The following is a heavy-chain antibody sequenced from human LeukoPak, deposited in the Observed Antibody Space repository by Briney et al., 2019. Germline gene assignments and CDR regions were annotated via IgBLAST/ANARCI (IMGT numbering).Heavy chain of an antibody. CDR2: IYTSGST. CDR3: ARDIPIIT. D-gene: IGHD3-10*01. J-gene: IGHJ5*02. Sequence: SETLSLTCTVSGGSISSGSYYWSWIRQPAGKELEWIGRIYTSGSTNYNPSLKSRVTISVDTSKNQFSLKLSSVTAADTAVYYCARDIPIITWGQGTLVTVSS. CDR1: GGSISSGSYY. V-gene: IGHV4-61*02.